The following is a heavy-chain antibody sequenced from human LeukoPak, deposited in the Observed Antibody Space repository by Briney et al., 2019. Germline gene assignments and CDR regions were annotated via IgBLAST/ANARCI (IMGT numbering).Heavy chain of an antibody. CDR1: GFTFSSYS. J-gene: IGHJ4*02. CDR2: ISRSSSYI. CDR3: ARGSGITMIVVVNSFDY. V-gene: IGHV3-21*01. Sequence: PGGSLRLSCAASGFTFSSYSMNWVRQAPGKGLEWLSSISRSSSYIYYADSVKGRFTISRDNAKNSLYLQMNSLRAEDTAVYYCARGSGITMIVVVNSFDYWGQGTLVTVSS. D-gene: IGHD3-22*01.